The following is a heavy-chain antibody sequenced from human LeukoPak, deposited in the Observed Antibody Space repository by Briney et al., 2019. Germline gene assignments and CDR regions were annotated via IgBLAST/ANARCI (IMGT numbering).Heavy chain of an antibody. CDR1: GLTFSRFA. CDR2: ISDSGDTT. V-gene: IGHV3-23*01. D-gene: IGHD1-1*01. J-gene: IGHJ4*02. CDR3: AKGHSAHGTGFDY. Sequence: GGSLRLSCAASGLTFSRFAMSWVRQAPREGLEWVSTISDSGDTTYYADSVKGRFTISRDNLKNTLYVQMNSLRVEDTAVYYCAKGHSAHGTGFDYWGQGTLVIVCS.